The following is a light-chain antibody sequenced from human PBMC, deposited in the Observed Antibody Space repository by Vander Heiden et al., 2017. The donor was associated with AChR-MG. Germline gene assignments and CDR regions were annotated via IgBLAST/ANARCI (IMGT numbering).Light chain of an antibody. CDR2: GDT. CDR1: VGPLFD. Sequence: QSVLTQPPSVSGAPGQSVTISCTDVGPLFDVNCYRQFPGTAPTLLIYGDTKGPSGVPDRVSGSKSGTSASLAITGLQAEDEAEYYCQTYDRGLSAWVFGGGTRVTVL. CDR3: QTYDRGLSAWV. J-gene: IGLJ3*02. V-gene: IGLV1-40*01.